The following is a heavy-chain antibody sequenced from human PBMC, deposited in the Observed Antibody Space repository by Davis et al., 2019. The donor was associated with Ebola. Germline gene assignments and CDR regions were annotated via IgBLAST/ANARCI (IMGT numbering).Heavy chain of an antibody. CDR1: GFTSEDRA. V-gene: IGHV3-9*02. J-gene: IGHJ4*02. D-gene: IGHD6-13*01. Sequence: PGGSLRLSCVVSGFTSEDRATHWVRQRPGKGLEWVSGISWNSYGKGYADSVKGRFTISRDNARNSVYLQMNSLRAEDTALYYCTKDAVNAGTDYWGRGTQVIVSS. CDR2: ISWNSYGK. CDR3: TKDAVNAGTDY.